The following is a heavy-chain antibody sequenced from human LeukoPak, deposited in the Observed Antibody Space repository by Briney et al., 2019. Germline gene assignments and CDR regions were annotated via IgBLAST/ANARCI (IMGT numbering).Heavy chain of an antibody. V-gene: IGHV4-34*01. Sequence: SETLSLTCTVSGGSISSYYWSWIRQPPGKGLEWIGEINHSGSTNYNPSLKSRVTISVDTSKNQFSLKLSSVTAADTAVYYCARAEKSDYYDFWSGYPSSWFDPWGQGTLVTVSS. CDR2: INHSGST. D-gene: IGHD3-3*01. CDR3: ARAEKSDYYDFWSGYPSSWFDP. CDR1: GGSISSYY. J-gene: IGHJ5*02.